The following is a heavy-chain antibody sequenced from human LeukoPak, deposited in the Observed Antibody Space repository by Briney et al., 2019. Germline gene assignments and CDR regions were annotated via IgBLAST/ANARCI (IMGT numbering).Heavy chain of an antibody. CDR1: GASVSGSNYY. V-gene: IGHV4-39*07. J-gene: IGHJ5*02. CDR3: ARETGYSSSWYWFDP. D-gene: IGHD6-13*01. Sequence: PSETLSLTCAVSGASVSGSNYYWGWIRQPPGKGLEWIGEINHSGSTNYNPSLKSRVTISVDTSKNQFSLKLSSVTAADTAVYYCARETGYSSSWYWFDPWGQGTLVTVSS. CDR2: INHSGST.